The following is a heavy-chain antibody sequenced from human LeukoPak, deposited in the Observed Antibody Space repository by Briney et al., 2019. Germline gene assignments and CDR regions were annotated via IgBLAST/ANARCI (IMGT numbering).Heavy chain of an antibody. CDR1: GYTFTTYG. CDR2: ISAYNGNT. CDR3: AREGRGVPGAIAAVKGFDY. D-gene: IGHD6-13*01. J-gene: IGHJ4*02. Sequence: ASVKVSCKASGYTFTTYGISWVRQAPGQGLEWMGWISAYNGNTNYTQKLQGRVTMTTDTSTSTAYMELRSLRSDDTAVYYCAREGRGVPGAIAAVKGFDYWGQGTLVTASS. V-gene: IGHV1-18*01.